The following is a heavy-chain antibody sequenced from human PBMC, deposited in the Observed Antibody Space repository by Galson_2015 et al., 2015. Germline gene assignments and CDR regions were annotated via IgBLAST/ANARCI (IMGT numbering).Heavy chain of an antibody. CDR2: ISSSSIYI. CDR1: GFTFSSYR. Sequence: SLRLSCAASGFTFSSYRMNWVRQAPGKGLEWVSSISSSSIYIYYADSVKGRFTISRDNAENSLYLQMNSLRAEDTAIYYCARDATMAHFDSWGQGTLVTVSS. D-gene: IGHD3-10*01. J-gene: IGHJ4*02. CDR3: ARDATMAHFDS. V-gene: IGHV3-21*01.